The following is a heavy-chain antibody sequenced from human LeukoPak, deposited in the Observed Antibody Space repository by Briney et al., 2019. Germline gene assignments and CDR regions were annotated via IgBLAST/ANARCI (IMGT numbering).Heavy chain of an antibody. CDR1: GYTFTGYY. CDR3: ATNLGLYPLALAAAGTLDY. D-gene: IGHD6-13*01. CDR2: INPSSGGT. Sequence: GASVKVSCKASGYTFTGYYMHWVRQAPGQGLEWMGWINPSSGGTNYAQKLQGRVTMTTDTSTSTAYMELRSLRSDDTAVYYCATNLGLYPLALAAAGTLDYWGQGTLVTVSS. V-gene: IGHV1-2*02. J-gene: IGHJ4*02.